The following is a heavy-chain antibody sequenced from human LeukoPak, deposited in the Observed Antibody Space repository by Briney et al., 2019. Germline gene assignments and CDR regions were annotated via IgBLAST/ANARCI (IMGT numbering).Heavy chain of an antibody. CDR1: GFTFSSYA. D-gene: IGHD2-2*02. CDR2: ISGSGGST. J-gene: IGHJ6*02. Sequence: GGSLRLSCAASGFTFSSYAMSWVRQAPGKGLEWVSAISGSGGSTYYADSVKGRFTISRDNSKNTLYLQMNSLRAEDTAVYYGASDIVVVPAAISYYYGMDVWGQGTTVTVPS. CDR3: ASDIVVVPAAISYYYGMDV. V-gene: IGHV3-23*01.